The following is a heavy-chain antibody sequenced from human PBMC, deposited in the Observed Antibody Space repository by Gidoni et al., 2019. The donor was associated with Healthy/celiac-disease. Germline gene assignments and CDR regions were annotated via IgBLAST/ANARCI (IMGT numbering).Heavy chain of an antibody. D-gene: IGHD1-26*01. V-gene: IGHV1-69*01. CDR1: GGTFSSYA. J-gene: IGHJ5*02. CDR2: ILPIFGTA. CDR3: ARDRPESEWELLTYNWFDP. Sequence: QVQLVQSGAEVKKPGSSVKVSCQASGGTFSSYAISWVRQAPGQGLEWIGGILPIFGTANYAQKFQGRVTITADESTSTAYMELSSLRSEDTAVYYCARDRPESEWELLTYNWFDPWGQGTLVTVSS.